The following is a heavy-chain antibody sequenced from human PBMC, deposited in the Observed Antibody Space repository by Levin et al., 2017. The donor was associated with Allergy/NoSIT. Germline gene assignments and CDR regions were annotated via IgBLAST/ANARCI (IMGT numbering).Heavy chain of an antibody. CDR3: AKDRPQGVVGPFDY. J-gene: IGHJ4*02. CDR1: GFTFSSYG. CDR2: ISYDGSNK. Sequence: PGGSLRLSCAASGFTFSSYGMHWVRQAPGKGLEWVAVISYDGSNKYYADSVKGRFTISRDNSKNTLYLQMNSLRAEDTAVYYCAKDRPQGVVGPFDYWGQGTLVTVSS. V-gene: IGHV3-30*18. D-gene: IGHD2-15*01.